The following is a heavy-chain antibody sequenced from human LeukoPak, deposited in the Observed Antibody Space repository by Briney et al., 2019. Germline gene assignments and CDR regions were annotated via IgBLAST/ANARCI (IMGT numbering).Heavy chain of an antibody. J-gene: IGHJ6*03. D-gene: IGHD3-10*01. CDR3: ARVYYGSGSLHYYYYYMDV. V-gene: IGHV3-53*01. CDR1: GFSVTNNY. Sequence: GGSLRLSCAASGFSVTNNYMSWVRQAPGKGLEWVSVTYSGGRTYYADSVKGRFTISRDNSKNTVYLQMNSLRADDTAVYYCARVYYGSGSLHYYYYYMDVWGKGTTVTISS. CDR2: TYSGGRT.